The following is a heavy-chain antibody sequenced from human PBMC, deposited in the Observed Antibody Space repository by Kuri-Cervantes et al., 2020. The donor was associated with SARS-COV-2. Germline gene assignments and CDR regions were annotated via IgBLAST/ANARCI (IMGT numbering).Heavy chain of an antibody. V-gene: IGHV1-69*13. D-gene: IGHD2-8*01. Sequence: SVKVSCKASGGTFRRHAISWVRQAPGQGLEWMGGIIPIFGTAKYAQKFQGRVTISADESTSIGYMEVSSLRSEDTAVYYCARSHICSKGLCYNDYYYHMDVWGKGTTVTVSS. CDR2: IIPIFGTA. CDR3: ARSHICSKGLCYNDYYYHMDV. CDR1: GGTFRRHA. J-gene: IGHJ6*03.